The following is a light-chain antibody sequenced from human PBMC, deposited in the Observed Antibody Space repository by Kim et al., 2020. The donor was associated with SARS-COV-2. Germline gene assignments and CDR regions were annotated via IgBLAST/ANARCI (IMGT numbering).Light chain of an antibody. Sequence: SPGQRATLSCRASQSVTSSFLAWYQQKPDQATRLINYGASSRATGIANRCSGRGCRTDFTLTSSRLQPEDFAVYYCQQYGDLPLTFGEGTKVDIK. V-gene: IGKV3-20*01. CDR1: QSVTSSF. CDR2: GAS. J-gene: IGKJ4*01. CDR3: QQYGDLPLT.